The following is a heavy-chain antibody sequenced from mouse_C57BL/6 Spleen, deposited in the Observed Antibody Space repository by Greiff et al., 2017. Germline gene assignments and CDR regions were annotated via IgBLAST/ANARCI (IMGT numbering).Heavy chain of an antibody. D-gene: IGHD1-1*02. CDR3: TRSKGGNEYFDY. CDR2: IDPETGGT. V-gene: IGHV1-15*01. Sequence: VQLQQSGAELVRPGASVTLSCKASGYTFTDYEMHWVKQTPVHGLEWIRAIDPETGGTAYNQKFKGKAILTADKSSSTAYMELRSLTSEDSAVYYCTRSKGGNEYFDYWGQGTTLTVSS. CDR1: GYTFTDYE. J-gene: IGHJ2*01.